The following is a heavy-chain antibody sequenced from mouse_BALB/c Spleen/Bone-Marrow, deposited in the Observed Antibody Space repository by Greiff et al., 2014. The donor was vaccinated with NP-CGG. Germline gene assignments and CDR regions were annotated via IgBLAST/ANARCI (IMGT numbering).Heavy chain of an antibody. J-gene: IGHJ4*01. CDR1: GFTFSSFG. V-gene: IGHV5-17*02. D-gene: IGHD2-4*01. Sequence: EVMLVESGGGLVQPGGSRKVSCAASGFTFSSFGMHWVRQALEKGLEWVAYISRGRRIIYYADTVKGRFTISRDNPKNTLFLQVTSLRSEDTAMYYCARSTMITTGYYYAMDYWGQGTSITVSS. CDR3: ARSTMITTGYYYAMDY. CDR2: ISRGRRII.